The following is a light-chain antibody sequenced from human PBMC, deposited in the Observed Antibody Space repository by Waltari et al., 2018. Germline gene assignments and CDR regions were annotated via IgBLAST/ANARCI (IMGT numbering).Light chain of an antibody. CDR1: QSISKY. CDR3: QQYYSLPQT. CDR2: AAS. Sequence: DDKMTQYPSSLSASVGNSITNTCRASQSISKYLNWYQQKSGKAPQLLIYAASSLQSGVPSTFSGSGSGTDFTLTISSLQPEDVATYYCQQYYSLPQTFGQGTKVEI. J-gene: IGKJ1*01. V-gene: IGKV1-39*01.